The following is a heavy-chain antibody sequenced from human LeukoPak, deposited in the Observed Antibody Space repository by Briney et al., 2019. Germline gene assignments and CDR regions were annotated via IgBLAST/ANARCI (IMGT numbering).Heavy chain of an antibody. V-gene: IGHV4-39*07. CDR3: ARGWGIDY. Sequence: SETLSLTCTVSGGSISSSSYYWGWIRQPPGKGLEWIGSLSYSGSTYCNSSLKSRVTISVDTSNNQFSLKLSSVTAADTAVYYCARGWGIDYWGQGTLVTVSS. CDR1: GGSISSSSYY. J-gene: IGHJ4*02. D-gene: IGHD3-16*01. CDR2: LSYSGST.